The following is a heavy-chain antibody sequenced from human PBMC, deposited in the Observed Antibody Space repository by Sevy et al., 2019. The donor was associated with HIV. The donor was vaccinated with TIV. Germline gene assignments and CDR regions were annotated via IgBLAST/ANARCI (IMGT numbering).Heavy chain of an antibody. CDR2: MNPNSGDT. V-gene: IGHV1-8*01. CDR1: GYTFASYD. Sequence: ASVKVSCKASGYTFASYDINWVRQATGRGLEWMGWMNPNSGDTVYAQRFQDRITMTRNTATSTAYMELSRLTYEDTAVYFCARIYTSGSFDYWGQGALVTVSS. D-gene: IGHD3-10*01. J-gene: IGHJ4*02. CDR3: ARIYTSGSFDY.